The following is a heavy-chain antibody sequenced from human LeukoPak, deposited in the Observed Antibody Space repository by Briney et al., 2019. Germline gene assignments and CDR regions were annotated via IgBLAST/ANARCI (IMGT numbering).Heavy chain of an antibody. CDR2: MWFDGSTE. D-gene: IGHD3-22*01. Sequence: GRSLRLSCAASGFTFSSHGMHWVRQAPDKGLEWVAVMWFDGSTEFYADPVKGRFTISRDNSKNTLYLQMNGLRAEDTAVYYCARALSGYYSIDYWGQGTLVTVSS. CDR3: ARALSGYYSIDY. CDR1: GFTFSSHG. J-gene: IGHJ4*02. V-gene: IGHV3-33*01.